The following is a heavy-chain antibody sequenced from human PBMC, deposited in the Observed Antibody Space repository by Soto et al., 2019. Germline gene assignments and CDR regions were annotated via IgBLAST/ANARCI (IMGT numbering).Heavy chain of an antibody. J-gene: IGHJ3*02. CDR3: ARHVFKQNAFDI. CDR2: IYYSGST. Sequence: SETLSLTCTDSGGSISSYYWSWIRQPPGKGLEWIGYIYYSGSTNYNPSLKSRVTISVDTSKNQFSLKLSSVTAADTAVYYCARHVFKQNAFDIWGQGTMVPVSS. CDR1: GGSISSYY. V-gene: IGHV4-59*08. D-gene: IGHD2-21*01.